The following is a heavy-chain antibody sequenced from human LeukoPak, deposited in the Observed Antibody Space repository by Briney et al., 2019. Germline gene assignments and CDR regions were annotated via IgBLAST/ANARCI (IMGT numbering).Heavy chain of an antibody. CDR2: ISSSGSTI. Sequence: GGSLRLSCAASGFTFSSYEMNWVRQAPGKGLEWVSYISSSGSTIYYADSVKGRFTISRDNAKNSLYLQMNSLRAEDTAVYHCARGDGYCSSTSCHAGPSYGLDVWGQGTTVTVSS. CDR3: ARGDGYCSSTSCHAGPSYGLDV. D-gene: IGHD2-2*03. V-gene: IGHV3-48*03. J-gene: IGHJ6*02. CDR1: GFTFSSYE.